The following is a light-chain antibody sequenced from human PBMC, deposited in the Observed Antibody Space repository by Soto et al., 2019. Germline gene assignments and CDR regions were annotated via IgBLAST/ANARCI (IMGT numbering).Light chain of an antibody. CDR1: QSLLSSSTNKNY. Sequence: DVLLTPSPDSLAVSVGERATLNCKSRQSLLSSSTNKNYLGWFQQKPGQPPKMLIYWASTRESGVPDRFSGSGSGTDFTLTISSLQAEDVAVYYCQQYYGDPITFGHGTRLEIK. J-gene: IGKJ5*01. V-gene: IGKV4-1*01. CDR3: QQYYGDPIT. CDR2: WAS.